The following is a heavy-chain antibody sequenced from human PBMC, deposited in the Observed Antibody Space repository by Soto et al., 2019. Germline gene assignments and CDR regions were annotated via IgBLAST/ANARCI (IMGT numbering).Heavy chain of an antibody. V-gene: IGHV1-18*01. Sequence: QVQLVQSGAEVKKPGASVKVSCKASGYTFTSYGISWVRQAPGQGLEWMGWISAYNGNTNYAQKLQGRVTMTTDTSTSTAYMELRSLRSDDTAVYYCARSCSRTSCYHSAPADYWGQGTLVTVSS. CDR3: ARSCSRTSCYHSAPADY. D-gene: IGHD2-2*01. J-gene: IGHJ4*02. CDR2: ISAYNGNT. CDR1: GYTFTSYG.